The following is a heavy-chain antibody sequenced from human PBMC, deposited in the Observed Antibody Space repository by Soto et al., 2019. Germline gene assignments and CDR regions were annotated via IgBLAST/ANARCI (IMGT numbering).Heavy chain of an antibody. CDR1: GGSIPRGGFS. CDR3: AKECGGTCLDAFDV. CDR2: VHHTGTT. Sequence: QVRLKESGSGLVKPAQTLSLTFAFSGGSIPRGGFSWSWIRQPPRKGLEWIGYVHHTGTTDYHPSLGSRVTISLDRSRNLFSLNLTSVTAADTATYYCAKECGGTCLDAFDVWGPGTTVIVSS. J-gene: IGHJ3*01. V-gene: IGHV4-30-2*01. D-gene: IGHD2-15*01.